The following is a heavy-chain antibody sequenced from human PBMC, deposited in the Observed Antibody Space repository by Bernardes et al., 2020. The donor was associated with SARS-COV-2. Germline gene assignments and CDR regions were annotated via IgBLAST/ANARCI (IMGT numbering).Heavy chain of an antibody. CDR2: INGDGSST. D-gene: IGHD2-15*01. Sequence: GGSLRLSCAASGFTFSSYWMHWVRQAPGRGLVWVSRINGDGSSTSYADSVKGRFTISRDNAKNTLYLQMNSLRAEDTAVYYCARDPRVERAYYFDYWGQGTLVTVSS. CDR1: GFTFSSYW. J-gene: IGHJ4*02. V-gene: IGHV3-74*01. CDR3: ARDPRVERAYYFDY.